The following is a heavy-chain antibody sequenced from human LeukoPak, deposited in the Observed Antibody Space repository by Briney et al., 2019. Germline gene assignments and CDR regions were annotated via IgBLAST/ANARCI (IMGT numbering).Heavy chain of an antibody. D-gene: IGHD6-13*01. J-gene: IGHJ3*01. V-gene: IGHV1-18*01. CDR2: ISAYNGNT. Sequence: ASVKVSCTASGYTFTTYYISCVRQAPGQGLEWMGWISAYNGNTNYAQKFQGRVTMTTDTSPSTAYMELRSLRSDDTAVYYCAREEGAPIAAANVWGLGAMVTVSS. CDR1: GYTFTTYY. CDR3: AREEGAPIAAANV.